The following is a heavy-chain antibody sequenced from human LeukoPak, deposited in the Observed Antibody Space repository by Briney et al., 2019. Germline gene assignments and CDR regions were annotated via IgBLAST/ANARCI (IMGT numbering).Heavy chain of an antibody. Sequence: GASVKVSCKASGGTFSSYAISWVRQAPGQGLEWMGGIIPIFGTANYAQKFQGRATITADESTSTAYMELSSLRSEDTAVYYCARVEMGYAFDIWGQGTMVTVSS. CDR2: IIPIFGTA. J-gene: IGHJ3*02. V-gene: IGHV1-69*13. CDR3: ARVEMGYAFDI. D-gene: IGHD5-24*01. CDR1: GGTFSSYA.